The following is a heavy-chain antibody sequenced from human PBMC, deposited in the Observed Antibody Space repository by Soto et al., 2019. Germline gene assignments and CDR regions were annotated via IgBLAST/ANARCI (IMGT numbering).Heavy chain of an antibody. J-gene: IGHJ5*02. Sequence: SETLSLTCSVSGGSISSGNYYWSWIRQAPGKGLEWIGYIYYNGNTYYNPSLESRATMSLDTSKKQFSLKLSSVTAADTAVYYCARAPSTYYYDISGYYYNWFDPWGQGTLVTVYS. D-gene: IGHD3-22*01. CDR2: IYYNGNT. CDR3: ARAPSTYYYDISGYYYNWFDP. CDR1: GGSISSGNYY. V-gene: IGHV4-30-4*01.